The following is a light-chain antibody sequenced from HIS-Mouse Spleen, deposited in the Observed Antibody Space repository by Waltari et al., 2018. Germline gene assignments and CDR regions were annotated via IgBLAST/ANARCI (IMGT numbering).Light chain of an antibody. CDR2: WAS. CDR1: QSVLYSSNNKNY. CDR3: QQYYSTPWT. V-gene: IGKV4-1*01. J-gene: IGKJ1*01. Sequence: DSVMTQSPDSLAVSLGERATRKGKSSQSVLYSSNNKNYLAWYQQKPGQPPKLLIYWASTRESGVPDRFSGSGSGTDFTLTIRSLQAEDVAVYYCQQYYSTPWTFGQGTKVEIK.